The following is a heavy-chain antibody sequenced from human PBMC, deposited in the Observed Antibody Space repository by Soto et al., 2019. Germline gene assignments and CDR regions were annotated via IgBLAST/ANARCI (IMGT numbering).Heavy chain of an antibody. CDR2: IYYSGST. CDR3: ARVDNYYDSSGYYADY. V-gene: IGHV4-31*03. Sequence: SETLSLTCTVSGGSISSGGYYWSWIRQHPGKGLEWIGYIYYSGSTYYNPSLKSRVTISVDTSKNQFSLKLSSVTAADTAVYYCARVDNYYDSSGYYADYWGQGTLVTVPS. CDR1: GGSISSGGYY. J-gene: IGHJ4*02. D-gene: IGHD3-22*01.